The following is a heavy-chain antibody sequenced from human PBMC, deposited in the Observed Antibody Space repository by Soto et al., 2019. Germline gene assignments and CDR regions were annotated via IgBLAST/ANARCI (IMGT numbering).Heavy chain of an antibody. CDR2: IIAIFGTA. D-gene: IGHD3-22*01. CDR1: GGTKSRDP. Sequence: KRAWKASGGTKSRDPSGRVRQDKKQGVEWMGGIIAIFGTANYAQKLQGRVTITADESTSTAYMELSSLRSEDTAVYYCAITERDSSGYQVLYYFEYWGQGTLVTVSS. V-gene: IGHV1-69*01. J-gene: IGHJ4*02. CDR3: AITERDSSGYQVLYYFEY.